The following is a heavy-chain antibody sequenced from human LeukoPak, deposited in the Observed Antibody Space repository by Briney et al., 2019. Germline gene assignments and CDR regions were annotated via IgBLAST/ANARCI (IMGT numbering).Heavy chain of an antibody. V-gene: IGHV3-23*01. Sequence: GGSLRLSCAASGFTFSSYAMSWVRQAPGKGLEWVSAISGRGGSTYYADSVKGRFTISRDNSKNTLYLQMNSLRAEDTAVCYCAKDGSYYYDSSGYYFFDYWGQGTLVTVSS. CDR1: GFTFSSYA. D-gene: IGHD3-22*01. CDR3: AKDGSYYYDSSGYYFFDY. CDR2: ISGRGGST. J-gene: IGHJ4*02.